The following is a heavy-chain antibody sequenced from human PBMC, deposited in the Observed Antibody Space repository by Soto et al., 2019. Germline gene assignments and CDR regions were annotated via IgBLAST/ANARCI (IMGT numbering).Heavy chain of an antibody. D-gene: IGHD2-21*02. V-gene: IGHV3-74*01. CDR3: ARDQAYCGGDCWDYYDGMDV. Sequence: GGSLRLSCAASGFTFSSYWMHRVRQAPGKGLVWVSRINSDGSSTSYADSVKGRFTISRDNAKNTLYLQMNSLRAEDTAVYYCARDQAYCGGDCWDYYDGMDVWGQGTTVTVSS. J-gene: IGHJ6*02. CDR2: INSDGSST. CDR1: GFTFSSYW.